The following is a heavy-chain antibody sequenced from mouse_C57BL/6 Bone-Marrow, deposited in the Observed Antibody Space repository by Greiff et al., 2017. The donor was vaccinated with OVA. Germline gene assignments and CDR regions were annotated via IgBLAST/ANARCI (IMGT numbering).Heavy chain of an antibody. CDR2: IDPENGDT. J-gene: IGHJ3*01. D-gene: IGHD2-4*01. CDR1: GFNIKDDY. CDR3: TTDYDYGFAY. V-gene: IGHV14-4*01. Sequence: VQLQQSGAELVRPGASVKLSCTASGFNIKDDYMHWVKQRPEQGLEWIGWIDPENGDTEYASKFQGKATITADTSSNTAYLQLSSLTSEDTAVYYCTTDYDYGFAYWGQGTLVTVSA.